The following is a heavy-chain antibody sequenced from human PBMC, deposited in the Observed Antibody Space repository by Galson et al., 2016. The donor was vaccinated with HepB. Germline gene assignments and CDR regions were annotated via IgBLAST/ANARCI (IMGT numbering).Heavy chain of an antibody. Sequence: TLSLTCTVSGGSISSGSHFWSWIRQPAGKGLEWIGRIYVSGSTNYSPSLRSRVTISLDTSKNQFSLRLNSVTAADTAIYYCVRLGTAAAVANRRGSVYWSQGTRVTVSS. J-gene: IGHJ4*02. CDR3: VRLGTAAAVANRRGSVY. CDR2: IYVSGST. V-gene: IGHV4-61*02. D-gene: IGHD6-13*01. CDR1: GGSISSGSHF.